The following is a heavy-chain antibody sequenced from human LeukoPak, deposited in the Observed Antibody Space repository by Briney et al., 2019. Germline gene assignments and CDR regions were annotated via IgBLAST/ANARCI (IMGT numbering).Heavy chain of an antibody. J-gene: IGHJ4*02. CDR3: ARNVGSGGGTFPTYHFDF. V-gene: IGHV4-4*07. CDR1: GGSISSDY. Sequence: PSETLSLTCTVSGGSISSDYWDWIRQPAGKGLELIGRIYSSGDTNYNPSLKSRVTMSVDTSKNQFSLRLSSLTAADTAVYYCARNVGSGGGTFPTYHFDFWGQGTLVTVSS. D-gene: IGHD3-10*01. CDR2: IYSSGDT.